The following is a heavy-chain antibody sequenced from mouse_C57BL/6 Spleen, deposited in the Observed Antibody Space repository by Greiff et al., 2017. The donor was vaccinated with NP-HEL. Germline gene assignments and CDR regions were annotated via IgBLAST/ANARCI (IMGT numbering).Heavy chain of an antibody. CDR1: GYTFTDYE. D-gene: IGHD1-3*01. Sequence: QVQLQQSGAELVRPGASVTLSCKASGYTFTDYELHWVKQTPVHGLEWIGAIDPETGGTAYNQKFKGKAILTADKSSSTAYIELRSLTSEDSAVYYCTRAHLRNWGPGTTLTVSS. CDR2: IDPETGGT. V-gene: IGHV1-15*01. CDR3: TRAHLRN. J-gene: IGHJ2*01.